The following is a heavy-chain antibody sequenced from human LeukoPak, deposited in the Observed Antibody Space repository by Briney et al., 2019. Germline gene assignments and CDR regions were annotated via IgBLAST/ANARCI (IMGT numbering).Heavy chain of an antibody. Sequence: SETLSLTRAVYGGSFRGYYWSWIRQPPGKGLEWIGEINHSGRTNYNPTLTSRVTISVETTKNQFSLKLSSVTAADTAVYYCASDYVWGSYRYTGIGYWGQGTLVTVSS. J-gene: IGHJ4*02. D-gene: IGHD3-16*02. V-gene: IGHV4-34*01. CDR2: INHSGRT. CDR3: ASDYVWGSYRYTGIGY. CDR1: GGSFRGYY.